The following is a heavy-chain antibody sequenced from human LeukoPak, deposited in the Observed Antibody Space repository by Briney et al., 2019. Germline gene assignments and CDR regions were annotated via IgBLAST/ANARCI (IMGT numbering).Heavy chain of an antibody. CDR1: GFTFSIYA. CDR3: ASTPTSMVRGVMAIDY. Sequence: GGSLRLSCAASGFTFSIYAMSWVRQAPGKGLEWVSVIGGSGGSTNYADSVKGRFTIYRDNSKNTLYLQMNSLRAEDTAVYYCASTPTSMVRGVMAIDYWGQGTLVTVSS. J-gene: IGHJ4*02. V-gene: IGHV3-23*01. CDR2: IGGSGGST. D-gene: IGHD3-10*01.